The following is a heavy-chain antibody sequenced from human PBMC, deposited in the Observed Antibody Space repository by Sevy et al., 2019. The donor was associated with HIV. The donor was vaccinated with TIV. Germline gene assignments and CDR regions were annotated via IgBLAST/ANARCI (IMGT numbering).Heavy chain of an antibody. J-gene: IGHJ6*03. CDR3: ARVIVVVPAAMGALHYFDYMDF. Sequence: SETLSLTCTVSGGSISSYYWSWIRQPPGKGLEWIGYIYYSWSTNYNPSLKSRVTISVDTSKNQFSLKLSSVTAADTAVYYCARVIVVVPAAMGALHYFDYMDFWGKGTTVTVSS. D-gene: IGHD2-2*01. CDR2: IYYSWST. V-gene: IGHV4-59*01. CDR1: GGSISSYY.